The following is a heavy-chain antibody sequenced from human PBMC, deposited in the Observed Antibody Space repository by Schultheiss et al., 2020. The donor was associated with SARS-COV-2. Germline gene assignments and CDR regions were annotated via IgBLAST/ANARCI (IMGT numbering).Heavy chain of an antibody. CDR1: GGSISSYY. Sequence: SQTLSLTCTVSGGSISSYYWSWIRQPAGKGLEWIGRIYTSGSTNYNPSLKSRVTMSVDTSKNQFSLKLSSVTAADTAVYYCARTVNYYDSSGYTVPVYYFGYWGQGTLVTVSS. J-gene: IGHJ4*02. V-gene: IGHV4-4*07. CDR3: ARTVNYYDSSGYTVPVYYFGY. CDR2: IYTSGST. D-gene: IGHD3-22*01.